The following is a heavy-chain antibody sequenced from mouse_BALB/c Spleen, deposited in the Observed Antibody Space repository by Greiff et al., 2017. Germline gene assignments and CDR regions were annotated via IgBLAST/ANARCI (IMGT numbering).Heavy chain of an antibody. D-gene: IGHD1-1*01. V-gene: IGHV5-17*02. CDR2: ISSGSSTI. CDR3: ARHGPPTGAMDY. Sequence: EVQVVESGGGLVQPGGSRKLSCAASGFTFSSFGMHWVRQAPEKGLEWVAYISSGSSTIYYADTVKGRFTISRDNPKNTLFLQMTSLRSEDTAMYYCARHGPPTGAMDYWGQGTSVTVSS. J-gene: IGHJ4*01. CDR1: GFTFSSFG.